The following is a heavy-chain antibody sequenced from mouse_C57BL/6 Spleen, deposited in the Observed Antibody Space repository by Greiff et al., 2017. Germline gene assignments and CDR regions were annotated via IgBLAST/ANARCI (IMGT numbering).Heavy chain of an antibody. D-gene: IGHD4-1*01. CDR3: TRLGPAY. CDR1: GYTFTDYE. V-gene: IGHV1-15*01. Sequence: VHVKQSGAELVRPGASVTLSCKASGYTFTDYEMHWVKQTPVHGLEWIGAIDPETGGTAYNQKFKGKAILTADKSSSTAYRELRSLTSEDSAVYYCTRLGPAYWGQGTLVTVSA. J-gene: IGHJ3*01. CDR2: IDPETGGT.